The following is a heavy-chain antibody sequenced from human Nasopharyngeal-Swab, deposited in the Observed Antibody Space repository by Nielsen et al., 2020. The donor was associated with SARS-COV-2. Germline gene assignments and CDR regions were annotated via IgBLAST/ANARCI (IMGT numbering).Heavy chain of an antibody. J-gene: IGHJ6*02. D-gene: IGHD3-9*01. V-gene: IGHV5-51*01. CDR2: IYPGYSDP. Sequence: GESLKISCKGSGYRFNTYWIAWVRQMPGKGLEWMVVIYPGYSDPRYSPSFKGQVTISPDKSINTAFLQWNSLKASDTAIYYCARPLYPDSCIAGYYYYAMDVWGQGTAVTVSS. CDR1: GYRFNTYW. CDR3: ARPLYPDSCIAGYYYYAMDV.